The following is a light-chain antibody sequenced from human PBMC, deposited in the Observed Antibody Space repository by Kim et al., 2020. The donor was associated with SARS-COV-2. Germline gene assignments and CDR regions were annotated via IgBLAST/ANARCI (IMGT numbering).Light chain of an antibody. V-gene: IGLV1-44*01. CDR3: AAWDDSLSGVL. Sequence: QSALTQAPSTSGAPGQRVIISCSGSSSNIGSKTVNWYKQLPGAAPKLLIYGTDQRPSGVPDRFSGSKSGTSAALAISGLQCEDEADYYCAAWDDSLSGVLFGGGTQLTVL. CDR1: SSNIGSKT. CDR2: GTD. J-gene: IGLJ2*01.